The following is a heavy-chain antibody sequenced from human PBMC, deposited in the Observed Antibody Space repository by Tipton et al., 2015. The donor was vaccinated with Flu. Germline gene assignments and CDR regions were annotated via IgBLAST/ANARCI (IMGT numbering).Heavy chain of an antibody. Sequence: TLSLTCTVSGGSISGYYWSWIRQPPGKGLEWIGYIYYGGSTNYNPSLKSRVTISVDTSKNQFSLKLSSVTAADTAVYYCARRYYDSSGYYAFDYWGRGTLVTVSS. D-gene: IGHD3-22*01. CDR1: GGSISGYY. CDR3: ARRYYDSSGYYAFDY. V-gene: IGHV4-59*08. CDR2: IYYGGST. J-gene: IGHJ4*02.